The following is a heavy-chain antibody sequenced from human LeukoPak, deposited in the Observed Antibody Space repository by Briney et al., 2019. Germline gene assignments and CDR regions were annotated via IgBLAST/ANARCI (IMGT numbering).Heavy chain of an antibody. CDR1: GYSVTSYW. D-gene: IGHD6-6*01. CDR2: NFPGNSDT. Sequence: GESLKISCKGSGYSVTSYWIGWVRQMRGKGLELMGINFPGNSDTRYSPSFQGQVTISADKSISTAYLQWSSLKASDTAMYYCARHPKLSSSSRWFDPWGQGTLVTVSS. J-gene: IGHJ5*02. V-gene: IGHV5-51*01. CDR3: ARHPKLSSSSRWFDP.